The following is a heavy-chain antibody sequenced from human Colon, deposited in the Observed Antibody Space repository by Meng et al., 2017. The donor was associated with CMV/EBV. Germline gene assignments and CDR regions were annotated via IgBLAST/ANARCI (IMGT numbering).Heavy chain of an antibody. D-gene: IGHD3-3*01. J-gene: IGHJ3*02. CDR3: ARDPPSRFDDTFDI. CDR2: MNPNSGNT. Sequence: ASVKVSCKASGYTFTSYDINWVRQATGQRLEWMGWMNPNSGNTGYAQKFRGRVTITRNTSINTAYMELSSLRSEDTAVYYCARDPPSRFDDTFDIWGQGTMVTVSS. CDR1: GYTFTSYD. V-gene: IGHV1-8*03.